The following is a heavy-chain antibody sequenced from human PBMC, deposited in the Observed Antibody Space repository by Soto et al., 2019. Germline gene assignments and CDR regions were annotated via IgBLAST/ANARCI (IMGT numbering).Heavy chain of an antibody. Sequence: GGSLRLSCAASGFVFSDSDIHWVRQASGKGLEWVGRTRSKASSYATAYTESVKGRFTVSRDDSKNTAYLQMNSLKTEDTAIYYCTRHDGYRSTSLSVFDFWGQGTLVTVSS. D-gene: IGHD6-6*01. CDR3: TRHDGYRSTSLSVFDF. V-gene: IGHV3-73*01. J-gene: IGHJ3*01. CDR1: GFVFSDSD. CDR2: TRSKASSYAT.